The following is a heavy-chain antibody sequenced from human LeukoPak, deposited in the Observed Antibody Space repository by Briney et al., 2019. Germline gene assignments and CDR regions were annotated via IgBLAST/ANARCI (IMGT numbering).Heavy chain of an antibody. J-gene: IGHJ4*02. D-gene: IGHD6-13*01. Sequence: QAGGSLRLSCAASGFTFSSYAMSWVRQAPGKGLEWVSAISGSGGSTYYADSVKGRFTISRDNSKNTLYLQMNSLRAEDTAVYYCARDFHLGHIAAAGTQNGYWGQGTLVTVSS. CDR2: ISGSGGST. CDR3: ARDFHLGHIAAAGTQNGY. V-gene: IGHV3-23*01. CDR1: GFTFSSYA.